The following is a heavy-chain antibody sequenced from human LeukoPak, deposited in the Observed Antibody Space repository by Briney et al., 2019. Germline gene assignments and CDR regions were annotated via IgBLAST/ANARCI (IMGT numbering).Heavy chain of an antibody. CDR1: GDSMSNYY. J-gene: IGHJ3*02. CDR2: VYPSGST. CDR3: ARLPGDAFDI. V-gene: IGHV4-4*07. Sequence: PSETLSLTCTVSGDSMSNYYWSWIRQTAGKGPEWIGRVYPSGSTNYNPSLKSRVTISVDTSKNQFSLKLSSVTAADTAVYYCARLPGDAFDIWGQGTMVTVSS.